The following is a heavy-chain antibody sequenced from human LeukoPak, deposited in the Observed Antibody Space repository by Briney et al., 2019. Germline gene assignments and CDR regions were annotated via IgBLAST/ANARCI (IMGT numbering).Heavy chain of an antibody. CDR3: ARGGGYCGGDCYGIDY. Sequence: PGGSLRLSCAASGFTFSDYYMSWIRQAPGKGLEWVSYISTSGSTIYYADSVKGRFTISRDNTKNSLYLQLNSLRVEDTAVYYCARGGGYCGGDCYGIDYWGQGTLVTVSS. V-gene: IGHV3-11*04. J-gene: IGHJ4*02. CDR1: GFTFSDYY. D-gene: IGHD2-21*01. CDR2: ISTSGSTI.